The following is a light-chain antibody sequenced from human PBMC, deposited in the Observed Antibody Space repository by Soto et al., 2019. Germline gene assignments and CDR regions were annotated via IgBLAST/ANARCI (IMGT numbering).Light chain of an antibody. CDR1: QSVSTN. V-gene: IGKV3-15*01. J-gene: IGKJ4*01. CDR3: QQYHTWPIT. CDR2: GAS. Sequence: EIVLTQSPATLSLSPGERATLFCGASQSVSTNYVAWYQQKPGLAPRLLISGASTGATGIPARFSGSGSGTEFTLTISSLQSEDCAIYYCQQYHTWPITFGGGTKVDIK.